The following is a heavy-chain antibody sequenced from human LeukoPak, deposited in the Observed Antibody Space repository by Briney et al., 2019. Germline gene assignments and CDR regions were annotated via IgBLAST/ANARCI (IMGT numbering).Heavy chain of an antibody. Sequence: PSETLSLTCSVYGGSFNDYDWSWVRQAPGRGLQWIGEINESGATNCDPSLKSRVTMSIDTSKSQFSLSLRSVTAADTAVYFCARYVPVKTGPTRASFDYWGQGILVSVSP. J-gene: IGHJ4*02. D-gene: IGHD1-1*01. CDR1: GGSFNDYD. CDR2: INESGAT. CDR3: ARYVPVKTGPTRASFDY. V-gene: IGHV4-34*01.